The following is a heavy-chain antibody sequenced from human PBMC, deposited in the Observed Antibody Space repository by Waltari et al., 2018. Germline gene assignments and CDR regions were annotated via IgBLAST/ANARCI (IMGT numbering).Heavy chain of an antibody. D-gene: IGHD1-26*01. CDR1: GFTFSDHY. Sequence: EVQLVESGGGLVQPGGSLRLSCAASGFTFSDHYMDWVRQAPGKGLEGSARIRNKANFKSTEYVPSVKGRFTISRDDSKSSLYLQMNSLKSEDTAVYYCVRIRLGPTTRIFDSWGQGTLVTVSS. J-gene: IGHJ4*02. CDR2: IRNKANFKST. CDR3: VRIRLGPTTRIFDS. V-gene: IGHV3-72*01.